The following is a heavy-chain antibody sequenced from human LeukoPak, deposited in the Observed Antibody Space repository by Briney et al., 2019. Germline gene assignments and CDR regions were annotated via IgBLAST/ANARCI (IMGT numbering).Heavy chain of an antibody. J-gene: IGHJ4*02. CDR3: TRLASGSYYESVFDY. CDR2: IYTSGST. CDR1: GGSISSYY. V-gene: IGHV4-4*09. D-gene: IGHD1-26*01. Sequence: SETLSLTCTVSGGSISSYYWSWIRQPPGKGLEWIGYIYTSGSTNYNPSLKSRVTISVDTSKNQLSLKLSSVTAADTAVYYCTRLASGSYYESVFDYWGQGTLVTVSS.